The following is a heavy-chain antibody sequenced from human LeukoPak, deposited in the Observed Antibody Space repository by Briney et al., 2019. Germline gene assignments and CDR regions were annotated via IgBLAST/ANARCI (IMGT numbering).Heavy chain of an antibody. D-gene: IGHD6-13*01. J-gene: IGHJ4*02. CDR1: GFTFSSYA. CDR2: ISGSGGST. V-gene: IGHV3-23*01. Sequence: GGSLRLSCAASGFTFSSYAMSWVRQAPGKGLEWVSAISGSGGSTYYADSVKGRLTIYRDNSKNTLYLQMNSLRAEDTAVYYCAKDFSLAAAGLFDYWGRGTLVTVSS. CDR3: AKDFSLAAAGLFDY.